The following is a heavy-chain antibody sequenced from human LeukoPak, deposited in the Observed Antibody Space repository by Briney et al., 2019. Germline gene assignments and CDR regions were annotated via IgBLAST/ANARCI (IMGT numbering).Heavy chain of an antibody. D-gene: IGHD1-26*01. CDR1: GGSISSYY. J-gene: IGHJ4*02. V-gene: IGHV4-4*07. Sequence: SETLSLTCTASGGSISSYYWSWIRQPAGEGLEWIGRICSSGSTNYNPSLRSRVTLSVATSKNQFSLKLSSVTAADTAVYYCARMYSGTYGGIDNWGQGTLVTVSS. CDR2: ICSSGST. CDR3: ARMYSGTYGGIDN.